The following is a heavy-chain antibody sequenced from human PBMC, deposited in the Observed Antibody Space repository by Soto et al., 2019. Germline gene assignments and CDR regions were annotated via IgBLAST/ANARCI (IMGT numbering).Heavy chain of an antibody. V-gene: IGHV3-48*02. CDR1: VFTGSSYA. Sequence: GSLRLSCAASVFTGSSYAMNWVRQAPGKGLEWVSYITSSSITIYYADSVKGRFTVSRDNAKNSFYLQMNSLRDEDTAVYYCARVYCSGVNCYPGTFDIWGQGTMVTVSS. J-gene: IGHJ3*02. CDR2: ITSSSITI. CDR3: ARVYCSGVNCYPGTFDI. D-gene: IGHD2-15*01.